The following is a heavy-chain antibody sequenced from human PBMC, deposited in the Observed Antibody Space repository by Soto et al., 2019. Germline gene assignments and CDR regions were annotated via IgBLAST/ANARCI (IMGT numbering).Heavy chain of an antibody. CDR1: GFSLSTSGVG. CDR2: IYWNDDK. V-gene: IGHV2-5*01. Sequence: SGPTLVNPTQTLTLTCTFSGFSLSTSGVGVGWIRQPPGKALEWLALIYWNDDKRYSPSLKSRLTITKDTSKNQVVLTMTNMDPVDTATYYCAYSAGTVVTGYPYYYYGMDVWGQGTTVTVSS. J-gene: IGHJ6*02. D-gene: IGHD2-15*01. CDR3: AYSAGTVVTGYPYYYYGMDV.